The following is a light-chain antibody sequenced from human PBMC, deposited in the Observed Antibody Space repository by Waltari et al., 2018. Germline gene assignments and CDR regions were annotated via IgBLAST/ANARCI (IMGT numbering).Light chain of an antibody. J-gene: IGKJ3*01. Sequence: EIVMTQSPATPSVSPGERATLSCRASQSVSNNLAWYQQKPGQAPRLLIYGASNRATGIPARFSGSGSGTDFTLTISSLQSEDFAVYYCQHYNNWPPLFTFGPGTKVDIK. CDR3: QHYNNWPPLFT. V-gene: IGKV3-15*01. CDR1: QSVSNN. CDR2: GAS.